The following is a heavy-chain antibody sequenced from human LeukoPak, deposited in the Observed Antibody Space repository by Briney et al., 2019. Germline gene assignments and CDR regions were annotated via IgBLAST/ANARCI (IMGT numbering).Heavy chain of an antibody. D-gene: IGHD2-2*01. CDR2: ISAYNGNP. V-gene: IGHV1-18*01. J-gene: IGHJ6*02. CDR3: ARDWAPDIVVVPAEIYYYYGMDV. CDR1: GYTFTSYG. Sequence: AASVKVSCKASGYTFTSYGISWVRPAPGQGLEWMGWISAYNGNPNTAQNLKGKVPLTTDTSTSTAYMELRSLGTDDTAVYYCARDWAPDIVVVPAEIYYYYGMDVWGQGTTVTVSS.